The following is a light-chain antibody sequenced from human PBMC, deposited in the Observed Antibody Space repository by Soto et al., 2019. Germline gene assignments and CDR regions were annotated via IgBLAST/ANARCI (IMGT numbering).Light chain of an antibody. CDR3: CSYAGTYTYV. J-gene: IGLJ1*01. CDR1: DTNIGFYNF. CDR2: DVN. Sequence: QSALTQPRSVSGSPGQSVTISCTGTDTNIGFYNFVSWYQQHPDKAPHLVIYDVNKRPSGVPDRFSGSKSGKTASLTISGLQADDEADYFCCSYAGTYTYVFGTGTTLTVL. V-gene: IGLV2-11*01.